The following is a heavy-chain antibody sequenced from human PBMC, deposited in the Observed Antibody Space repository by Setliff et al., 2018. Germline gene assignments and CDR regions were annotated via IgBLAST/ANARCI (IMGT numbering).Heavy chain of an antibody. CDR1: GGSFSGYY. V-gene: IGHV4-34*12. CDR2: IFHSGST. CDR3: ARLSYYGSGSYYDFDS. D-gene: IGHD3-10*01. J-gene: IGHJ4*02. Sequence: SETLSLTCAVYGGSFSGYYWSWIRQPPGKGLEWIGSIFHSGSTYYSPSLKSRVTISVDTSKNQFSLKLTSVTAADTAVYYCARLSYYGSGSYYDFDSWGQGTLVTVS.